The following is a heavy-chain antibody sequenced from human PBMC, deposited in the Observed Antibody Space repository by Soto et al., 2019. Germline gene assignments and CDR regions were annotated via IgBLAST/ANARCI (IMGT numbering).Heavy chain of an antibody. Sequence: SETLSLTCAVSGYSISSGYYWGWVRQPPGKGLEWIGSIYHSGSTYYNPSLKSRVTISVDTSKNQFSLKLSSVTAADTAVYYCARGLGRLRLGELSLLSPYGMDVWGQGTTVTVSS. D-gene: IGHD3-16*02. CDR2: IYHSGST. V-gene: IGHV4-38-2*01. J-gene: IGHJ6*02. CDR1: GYSISSGYY. CDR3: ARGLGRLRLGELSLLSPYGMDV.